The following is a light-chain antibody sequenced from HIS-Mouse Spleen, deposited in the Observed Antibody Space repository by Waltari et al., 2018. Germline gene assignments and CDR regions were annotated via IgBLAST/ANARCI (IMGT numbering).Light chain of an antibody. CDR2: GAS. CDR1: QSVSSSY. CDR3: QQYGSXWT. Sequence: EIVLTQSPGTLSLSPGERATLSCRASQSVSSSYLAWYQQEPGQAPRLLIYGASSRATGIPDRFSGSGSGTDFTLTISRLEPEDFAVYYCQQYGSXWTFGQGTKVEIK. V-gene: IGKV3-20*01. J-gene: IGKJ1*01.